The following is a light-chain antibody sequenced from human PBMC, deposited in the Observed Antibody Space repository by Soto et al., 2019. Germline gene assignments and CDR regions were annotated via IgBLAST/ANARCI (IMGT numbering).Light chain of an antibody. CDR1: QAISNY. CDR2: AAS. J-gene: IGKJ3*01. V-gene: IGKV1-27*01. Sequence: DIQMTQSPSSLSASVGDRVTITCRASQAISNYLAWYQQKPGKVPKLLIYAASTLQSGVPSRFSGSGSGTDVTLTISSLQPEDVATYYCQKYNSAPLTFGPGTKVDLK. CDR3: QKYNSAPLT.